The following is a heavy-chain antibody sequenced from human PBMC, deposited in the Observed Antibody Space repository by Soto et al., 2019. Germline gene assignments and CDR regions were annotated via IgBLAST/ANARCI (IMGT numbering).Heavy chain of an antibody. CDR3: GRDVRDCSGGSCYFHWFDP. J-gene: IGHJ5*02. CDR1: GYTFTSYA. CDR2: INAGNGNT. D-gene: IGHD2-15*01. Sequence: ASVKVSCKASGYTFTSYAMHWVRQAPGQRLEWMGWINAGNGNTKYSQKFQGRVTITRDTSASTAYMELSSLRSEDTAVYYCGRDVRDCSGGSCYFHWFDPWGQGTLVTVSS. V-gene: IGHV1-3*01.